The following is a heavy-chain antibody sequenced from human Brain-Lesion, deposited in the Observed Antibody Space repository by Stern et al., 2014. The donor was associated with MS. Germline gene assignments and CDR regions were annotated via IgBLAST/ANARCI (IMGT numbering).Heavy chain of an antibody. CDR1: GGSISSGSYY. CDR2: IYASGST. Sequence: QLQLQESGPGLVKPSQTLSLTCSVSGGSISSGSYYWNWIRQPAGKGLEWIGRIYASGSTIYSPSLKSRVFISGDTSKNQFSLKLSSVTAADAAMYYCVRETGGYTYGDTDFFDFWGQGTLVTVSS. J-gene: IGHJ4*02. D-gene: IGHD5-18*01. V-gene: IGHV4-61*02. CDR3: VRETGGYTYGDTDFFDF.